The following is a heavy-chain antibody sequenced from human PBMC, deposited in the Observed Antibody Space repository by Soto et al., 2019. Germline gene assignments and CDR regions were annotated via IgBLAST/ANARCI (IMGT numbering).Heavy chain of an antibody. CDR2: IDHSGGYT. CDR1: GFTFLNYA. Sequence: EVQLLESGGDLVQPGGSLRLSCAASGFTFLNYAMSWVRQAPGTGLEWVSAIDHSGGYTYYADSVKGRFTISRDNSKQTLFLDMSGLRADDTAVYFCAKGSAGGRPYSFDYWGRGTLVTVSS. J-gene: IGHJ4*02. CDR3: AKGSAGGRPYSFDY. V-gene: IGHV3-23*01. D-gene: IGHD2-15*01.